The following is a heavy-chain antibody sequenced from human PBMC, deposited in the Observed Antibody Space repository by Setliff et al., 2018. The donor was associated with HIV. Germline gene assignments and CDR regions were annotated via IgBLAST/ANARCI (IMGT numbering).Heavy chain of an antibody. CDR3: ARGLTSRRGNWFDP. CDR1: GGSISSYY. CDR2: IYDSGST. D-gene: IGHD3-10*01. V-gene: IGHV4-59*01. Sequence: PSETLSLTCSVSGGSISSYYWNWIRQPPGKGLEWIGYIYDSGSTNYNPPLRSRVIMSVDTSHNLFSLILTSVTAADTAVYYCARGLTSRRGNWFDPWGQGTLVTVSS. J-gene: IGHJ5*02.